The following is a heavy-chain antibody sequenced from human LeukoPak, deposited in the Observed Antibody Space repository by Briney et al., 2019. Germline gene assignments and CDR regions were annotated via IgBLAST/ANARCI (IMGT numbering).Heavy chain of an antibody. Sequence: PSETLSLTCTVSGGSISSFYWSWIRQPLGKGLERSGYIYYSGSTNYNPSLKSRVTISVDASKNHFSLKLSSVTAADTAVYYCAREAEAKYSNYVDYCGQGTLVTVSS. J-gene: IGHJ4*02. CDR2: IYYSGST. V-gene: IGHV4-59*01. CDR3: AREAEAKYSNYVDY. D-gene: IGHD4-11*01. CDR1: GGSISSFY.